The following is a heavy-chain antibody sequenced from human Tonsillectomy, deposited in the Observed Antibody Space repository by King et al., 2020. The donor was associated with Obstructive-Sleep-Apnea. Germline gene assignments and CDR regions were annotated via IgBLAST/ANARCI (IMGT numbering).Heavy chain of an antibody. CDR3: AKHRSDSSNVAKLSAINY. J-gene: IGHJ4*02. CDR2: ISGVGDHS. V-gene: IGHV3-23*04. CDR1: GFSFSRYS. D-gene: IGHD4-11*01. Sequence: VQRVESGGYLVQPGGCVSLSCAASGFSFSRYSMSWVRQAPGKGLEWVSSISGVGDHSYYADSVKGRFTFSTDNSKNTMYRQMNSMRAEDTALYYCAKHRSDSSNVAKLSAINYWGQGTLVGVSS.